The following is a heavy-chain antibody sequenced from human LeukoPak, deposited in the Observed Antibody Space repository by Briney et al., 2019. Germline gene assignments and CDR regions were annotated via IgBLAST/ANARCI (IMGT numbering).Heavy chain of an antibody. J-gene: IGHJ4*02. Sequence: ASVKVSCKASGYTFTSYYMHWVRQAPGQGLEWMGIINPSGGSTSYAQKFQGRVTMTRDTSTSTVYMELSSLRSEDTAVYYCARAEGGDSSGYYQFDYWGQGTLVTVSS. D-gene: IGHD3-22*01. CDR2: INPSGGST. CDR1: GYTFTSYY. V-gene: IGHV1-46*01. CDR3: ARAEGGDSSGYYQFDY.